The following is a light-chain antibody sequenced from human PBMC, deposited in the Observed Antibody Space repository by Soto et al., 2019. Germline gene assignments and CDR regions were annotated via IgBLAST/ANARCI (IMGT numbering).Light chain of an antibody. CDR2: RNN. CDR1: SSNIGSNY. V-gene: IGLV1-47*01. J-gene: IGLJ3*02. CDR3: AAWDYSLSGVV. Sequence: QSVLTQPPSASGTPGQRVTISCSGSSSNIGSNYVYWYQQLPGTAPKLLIYRNNQRPSGVPDRFSGSKSGTSASLAISGLGSEDEANYYCAAWDYSLSGVVFGGGTKLTVL.